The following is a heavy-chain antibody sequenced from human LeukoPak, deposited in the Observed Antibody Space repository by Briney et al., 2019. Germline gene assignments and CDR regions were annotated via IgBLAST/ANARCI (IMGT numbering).Heavy chain of an antibody. V-gene: IGHV3-23*01. Sequence: GGSLRLSCAASGFTFTSYAMSWIRQAPGKGLEWVSAISGGAEDTYYPDSVKGRFTVSRDNSRNTLFLQMNSLGAEDTATYYCAKPRAMTTGVGRYFDLWGRGTLVTVSS. D-gene: IGHD1-1*01. J-gene: IGHJ2*01. CDR3: AKPRAMTTGVGRYFDL. CDR1: GFTFTSYA. CDR2: ISGGAEDT.